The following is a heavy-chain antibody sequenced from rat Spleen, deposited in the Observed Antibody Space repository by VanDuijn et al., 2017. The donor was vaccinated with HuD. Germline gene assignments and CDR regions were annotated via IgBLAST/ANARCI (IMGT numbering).Heavy chain of an antibody. CDR3: ARERGFAY. CDR1: GFTFSNYA. CDR2: ISTGGGNT. Sequence: EVQLVESGGGLVQPGRSLKLSCAASGFTFSNYAMAWVRQAPKKGLEWVASISTGGGNTYYRDSVKGRFTISRDNAQNTLYLQMSKLGSEDTAIYYCARERGFAYWGQGTLVTVSS. J-gene: IGHJ3*01. V-gene: IGHV5S13*01.